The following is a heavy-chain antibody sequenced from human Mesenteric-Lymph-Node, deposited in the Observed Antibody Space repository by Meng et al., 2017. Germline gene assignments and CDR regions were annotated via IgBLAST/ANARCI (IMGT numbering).Heavy chain of an antibody. CDR2: IKQDGSEK. CDR1: GFTFSSYS. CDR3: ARTPDNLIAAARRGFDY. V-gene: IGHV3-7*01. J-gene: IGHJ4*02. Sequence: GESLKISCAASGFTFSSYSMNWVRQAPGKGLEWVANIKQDGSEKYYVDSVKGRFTISRDNAKNSLYLQMNSLRAEDTAVYYCARTPDNLIAAARRGFDYWGQGTLVTVSS. D-gene: IGHD6-13*01.